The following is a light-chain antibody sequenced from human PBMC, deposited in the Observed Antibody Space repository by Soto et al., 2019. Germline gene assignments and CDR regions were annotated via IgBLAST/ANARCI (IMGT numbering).Light chain of an antibody. CDR2: AAS. Sequence: DIQMTQSPSSLSASVGDRVTITCRASQSISNYLNWYQQKPGKAPKLLIYAASSLQSGVPSMFSGSGSGTDFTITISSLQPEDFATYYCQQSYSTPYTFGQGTKLEIK. CDR3: QQSYSTPYT. V-gene: IGKV1-39*01. CDR1: QSISNY. J-gene: IGKJ2*01.